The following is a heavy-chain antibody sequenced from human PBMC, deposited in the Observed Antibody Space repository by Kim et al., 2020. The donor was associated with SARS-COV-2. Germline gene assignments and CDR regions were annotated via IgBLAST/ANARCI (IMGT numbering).Heavy chain of an antibody. Sequence: SETLSLTCAVYGGSFSGYYWSWIRQPPGKGLEWIGEINHSGSTNYNPSLKSRVTISVDTSKNQFSLKLSSVTAADTAVYYCARGVRMYYYGSGSYYLDYWGQGTLVTVSS. V-gene: IGHV4-34*01. CDR3: ARGVRMYYYGSGSYYLDY. J-gene: IGHJ4*02. CDR2: INHSGST. D-gene: IGHD3-10*01. CDR1: GGSFSGYY.